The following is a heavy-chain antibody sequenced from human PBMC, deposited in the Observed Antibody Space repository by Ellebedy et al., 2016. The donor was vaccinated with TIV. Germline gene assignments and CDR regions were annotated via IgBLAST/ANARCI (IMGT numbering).Heavy chain of an antibody. D-gene: IGHD3-10*01. CDR1: GFTFSSYG. V-gene: IGHV3-33*01. J-gene: IGHJ3*02. CDR3: ARAYYGSGTIFDAFDI. CDR2: IWYDGSNK. Sequence: GESLKISXAASGFTFSSYGMHWVRQEPGKGLEWVAVIWYDGSNKYYADSVKGRFTISRDNSKNTLYLQMNSLRAEDTAVYYCARAYYGSGTIFDAFDIWGQGTMVTVSS.